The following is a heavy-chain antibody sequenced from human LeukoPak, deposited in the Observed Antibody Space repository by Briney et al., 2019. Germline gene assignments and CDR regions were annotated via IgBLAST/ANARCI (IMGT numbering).Heavy chain of an antibody. CDR3: ARRMGVPNNWFDP. Sequence: GGSLRLSCAASGFTVSSNYMTWVRQAPGKGLEWVSVIYGGDYTYYADSVKGRFTISRDNSRNTLYLQMNSLRAEDTAVYYCARRMGVPNNWFDPWGQGTLVTVSS. CDR1: GFTVSSNY. J-gene: IGHJ5*02. D-gene: IGHD2-2*01. CDR2: IYGGDYT. V-gene: IGHV3-53*01.